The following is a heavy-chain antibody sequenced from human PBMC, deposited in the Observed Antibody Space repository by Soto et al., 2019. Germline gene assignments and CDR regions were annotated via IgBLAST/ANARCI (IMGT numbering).Heavy chain of an antibody. J-gene: IGHJ6*03. CDR3: ASDWFYMDV. Sequence: EVQLVESGGGLVQPGGSLRLSCAASGFTFSSYPMNWVRQAPGKGLEGVSYISSSSGTIYYADSVKGRFTISRDNAKNSLYLQMNSLRAEDTAVYYCASDWFYMDVWGKGTTVSVSS. CDR2: ISSSSGTI. V-gene: IGHV3-48*01. CDR1: GFTFSSYP. D-gene: IGHD3-9*01.